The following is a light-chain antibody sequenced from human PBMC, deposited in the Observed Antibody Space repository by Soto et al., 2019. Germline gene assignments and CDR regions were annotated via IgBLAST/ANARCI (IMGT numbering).Light chain of an antibody. CDR3: LSYTSANTRV. CDR1: SSDVGGYKF. CDR2: EVN. J-gene: IGLJ3*02. Sequence: QSVLTQPASVSASPGQSITISCTGTSSDVGGYKFVSWYQHHPGKAPKLMIYEVNNWPSGVSNRCSGSKYGNTASLTISGLQPEDEADYYCLSYTSANTRVFGGGTKLTVL. V-gene: IGLV2-14*01.